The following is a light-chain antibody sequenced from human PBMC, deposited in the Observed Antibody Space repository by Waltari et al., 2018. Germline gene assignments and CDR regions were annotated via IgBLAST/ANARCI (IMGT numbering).Light chain of an antibody. CDR1: QSVLFSSNNKDF. J-gene: IGKJ1*01. Sequence: DIVMNQSPDSLAVFLGERATINCKYRQSVLFSSNNKDFVAWHQQKPGRPLKLLIYWASTRDSGVPARFSASWSGTNFTLTISTLQAEDVAVYYCHQYFKSPWTFGRGTQVEIK. CDR2: WAS. CDR3: HQYFKSPWT. V-gene: IGKV4-1*01.